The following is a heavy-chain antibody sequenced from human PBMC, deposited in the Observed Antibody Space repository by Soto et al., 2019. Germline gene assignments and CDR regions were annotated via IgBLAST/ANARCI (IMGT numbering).Heavy chain of an antibody. CDR2: IYYSGST. Sequence: QVQLQESGPGLVKPSQTLSLTCTVSGGSISSGGYYWSWIRQHPGKGLEWIGYIYYSGSTYYNPSLKSRVTISVDTSKNQFSLKLSSVTAADTAVYSCARALSYYYDSSGYYYVGAFDIWGQGTMVTVSS. CDR3: ARALSYYYDSSGYYYVGAFDI. J-gene: IGHJ3*02. V-gene: IGHV4-31*03. CDR1: GGSISSGGYY. D-gene: IGHD3-22*01.